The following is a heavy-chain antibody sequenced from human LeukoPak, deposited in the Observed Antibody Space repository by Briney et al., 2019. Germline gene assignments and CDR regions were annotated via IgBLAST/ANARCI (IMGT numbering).Heavy chain of an antibody. CDR3: AREWGDEHSSFDY. D-gene: IGHD3-22*01. CDR1: GGTFSSYT. Sequence: SVKVSCKASGGTFSSYTISWVRQAPGQGLEWMGRIIPILGIANYAQKFQSRVTITADKSTSTAYMEPSSLRSEDTAVYYCAREWGDEHSSFDYWGQGTLVTVSS. CDR2: IIPILGIA. J-gene: IGHJ4*02. V-gene: IGHV1-69*04.